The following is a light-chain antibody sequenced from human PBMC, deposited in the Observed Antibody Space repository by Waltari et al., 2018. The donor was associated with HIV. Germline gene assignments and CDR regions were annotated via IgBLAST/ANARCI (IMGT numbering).Light chain of an antibody. J-gene: IGLJ2*01. CDR1: SSDVGGYDY. Sequence: QSALTQPPSASGSPGQSVTISCPGTSSDVGGYDYVSWYQQHPGKAPTLMISEVNKRPSGVPDRFSGSRSGNTASLTVSGLQAEDEAHYYCSSYAGRNTLLFGGGTKLTVL. CDR3: SSYAGRNTLL. CDR2: EVN. V-gene: IGLV2-8*01.